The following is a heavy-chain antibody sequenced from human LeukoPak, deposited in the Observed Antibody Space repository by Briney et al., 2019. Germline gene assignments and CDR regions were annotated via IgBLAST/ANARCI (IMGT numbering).Heavy chain of an antibody. D-gene: IGHD6-13*01. Sequence: SETLCLTCTVSGGSISSSSYYWGWIRQPPGKGLEWIASIYYSGSTYYNPSLKSRVTISVDTSKNQFSLKLSSVTAADTAVYYCARVRNIAAAVNNWFDPWGQGTLVTVSS. V-gene: IGHV4-39*07. J-gene: IGHJ5*02. CDR1: GGSISSSSYY. CDR3: ARVRNIAAAVNNWFDP. CDR2: IYYSGST.